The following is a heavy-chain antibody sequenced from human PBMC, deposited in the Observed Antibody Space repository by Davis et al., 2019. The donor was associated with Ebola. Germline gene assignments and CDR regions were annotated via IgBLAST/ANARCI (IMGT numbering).Heavy chain of an antibody. Sequence: GGSLRLSCAASGFTFSSYAMHWVRQAPGKGLEWVAVISYDGSNKYYADSVKGRFTISRDNSKNTLYLQMNSLRAEDTAVYYCATPEANCSGGSCYFDYWGQGTLVTVSS. V-gene: IGHV3-30-3*01. J-gene: IGHJ4*02. D-gene: IGHD2-15*01. CDR1: GFTFSSYA. CDR3: ATPEANCSGGSCYFDY. CDR2: ISYDGSNK.